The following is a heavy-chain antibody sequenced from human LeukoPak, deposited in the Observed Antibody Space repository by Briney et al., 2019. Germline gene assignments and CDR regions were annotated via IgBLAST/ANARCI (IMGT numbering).Heavy chain of an antibody. Sequence: SETLSLTCTVSGGSITSYFWSWIRQPPGKGLEWIGYIYYSGSTNYNPSLKSRVTMSVGTSKIHFSLRLTSVTATDTAVYYCARLPNYSHYFDSWGQGTLVTVSS. J-gene: IGHJ4*02. CDR1: GGSITSYF. CDR3: ARLPNYSHYFDS. D-gene: IGHD4-11*01. CDR2: IYYSGST. V-gene: IGHV4-59*08.